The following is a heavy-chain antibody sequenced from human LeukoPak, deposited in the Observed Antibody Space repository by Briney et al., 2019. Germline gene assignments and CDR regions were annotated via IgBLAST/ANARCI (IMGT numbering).Heavy chain of an antibody. CDR1: GFTFSTYA. J-gene: IGHJ4*02. CDR3: ARTTFYFETSGYYYFDY. CDR2: IKQDGSER. V-gene: IGHV3-7*01. Sequence: GGSLRLSCAASGFTFSTYAMSWVRQTPGKGLEWVANIKQDGSERYYVDSVKGRFTISRDNAKNSLYLQMNSLRAEDTAVYYCARTTFYFETSGYYYFDYWGQGTLVSVSS. D-gene: IGHD3-22*01.